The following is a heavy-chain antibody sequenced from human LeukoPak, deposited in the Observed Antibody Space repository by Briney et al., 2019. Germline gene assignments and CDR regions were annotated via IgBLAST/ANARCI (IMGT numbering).Heavy chain of an antibody. CDR1: GYTFTNYG. J-gene: IGHJ4*02. CDR2: ISAYNGDT. CDR3: ARVAYGDKFSDY. Sequence: GASVKVSCKASGYTFTNYGISWVRQAPGQGLEWMGWISAYNGDTNYAQKLQGRVTMTTDTSTSTAYMELRSLRSHDTAVYYCARVAYGDKFSDYWGQGTLVTVSS. D-gene: IGHD4-23*01. V-gene: IGHV1-18*01.